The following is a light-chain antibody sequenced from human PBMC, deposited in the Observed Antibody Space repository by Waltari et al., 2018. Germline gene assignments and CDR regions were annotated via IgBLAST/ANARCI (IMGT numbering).Light chain of an antibody. Sequence: DIVLTQSPGTLSLSPGESATLSCRASQSVSSSYLAWYQQKPGQAPRLLINGASSRATGIPVRFSGSGSGTDFTLTISRLEPEDFAVYYCQQYGSSPPRTFGQGTKVEIK. J-gene: IGKJ1*01. V-gene: IGKV3-20*01. CDR1: QSVSSSY. CDR3: QQYGSSPPRT. CDR2: GAS.